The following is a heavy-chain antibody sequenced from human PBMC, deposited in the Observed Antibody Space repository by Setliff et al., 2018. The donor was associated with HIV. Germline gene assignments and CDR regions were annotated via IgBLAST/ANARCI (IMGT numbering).Heavy chain of an antibody. CDR1: GGSISSYY. Sequence: KASETLSLTCTVSGGSISSYYWTWIRQPPGKGLEWIGSIYYSGSTNYNPSLKSRVTISVDTSKNQFSLELTSVTAADTAVYYCATILVYGVYKWFNPWGQGTLVTVSS. CDR3: ATILVYGVYKWFNP. J-gene: IGHJ5*02. D-gene: IGHD3-3*01. V-gene: IGHV4-59*08. CDR2: IYYSGST.